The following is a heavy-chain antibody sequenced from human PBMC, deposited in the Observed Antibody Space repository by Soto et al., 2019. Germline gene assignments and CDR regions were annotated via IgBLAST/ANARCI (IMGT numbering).Heavy chain of an antibody. V-gene: IGHV1-18*01. Sequence: ASVKVSCKASGDTFTSYGISRARQAPGQGLEWMGWISAYNGNTNYAQKLQGRVTMTTDTSTSTAHMELRSLRSDDTAVYYCARGVAPGYYMDVWGKGTTVTVSS. J-gene: IGHJ6*03. CDR3: ARGVAPGYYMDV. D-gene: IGHD3-10*01. CDR1: GDTFTSYG. CDR2: ISAYNGNT.